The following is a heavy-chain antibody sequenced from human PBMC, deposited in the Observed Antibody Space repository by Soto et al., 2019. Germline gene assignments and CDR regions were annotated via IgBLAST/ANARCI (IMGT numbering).Heavy chain of an antibody. CDR1: GGSMSSYY. J-gene: IGHJ6*02. Sequence: SETLSLTCTVSGGSMSSYYWSWIRQPAGKGLEWIGRIYTSGSTNYNPSLKSRVTMSVDTSKNQFSLKLSSVTAADTAVYYSARDFDFGGGMDVWGQGTTVTVSS. CDR3: ARDFDFGGGMDV. V-gene: IGHV4-4*07. D-gene: IGHD3-16*01. CDR2: IYTSGST.